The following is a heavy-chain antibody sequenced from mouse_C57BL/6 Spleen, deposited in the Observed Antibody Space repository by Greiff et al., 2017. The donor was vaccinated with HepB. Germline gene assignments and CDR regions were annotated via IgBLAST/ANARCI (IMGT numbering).Heavy chain of an antibody. D-gene: IGHD1-1*01. Sequence: QVQLQQPGAELVKPGASVKLSCKASGYTFTSYWMHWVKQRPGQGLEWIGMIHPNSGSTNYNEKFKSKATMTVDKSSSTAYMQLSSLTSEDSAVYYCARSGYYGDSYSDYWGQGTTLTVSS. CDR1: GYTFTSYW. CDR2: IHPNSGST. V-gene: IGHV1-64*01. CDR3: ARSGYYGDSYSDY. J-gene: IGHJ2*01.